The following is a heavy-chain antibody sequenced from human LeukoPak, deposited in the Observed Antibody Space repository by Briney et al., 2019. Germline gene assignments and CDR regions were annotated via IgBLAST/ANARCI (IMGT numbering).Heavy chain of an antibody. J-gene: IGHJ4*02. CDR3: ARGSTYYDSSGQVPFDY. CDR2: IKQDGSET. D-gene: IGHD3-22*01. CDR1: GFIFTTYW. V-gene: IGHV3-7*01. Sequence: GGSLRLSCGASGFIFTTYWMNWVRQAPGKGLEWVANIKQDGSETYYVDSVKGRFTISRDNAKNSLYLQMNSLRAEDTAVYYCARGSTYYDSSGQVPFDYWGQGTLVTVSS.